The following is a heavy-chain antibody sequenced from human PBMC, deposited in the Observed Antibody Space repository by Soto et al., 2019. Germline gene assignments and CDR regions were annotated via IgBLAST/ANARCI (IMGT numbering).Heavy chain of an antibody. CDR2: IIPVFATT. V-gene: IGHV1-69*01. J-gene: IGHJ4*02. CDR1: GGLFSTYA. CDR3: ARGDSGYVWFNEI. D-gene: IGHD3-22*01. Sequence: QEQLVQSGAEVKKSGSSVKVSCKASGGLFSTYAISWVRQAPGQGLEWMGGIIPVFATTYYAEKFEGRVTITADESTNTAYMELSSRRSEDTAMYYGARGDSGYVWFNEIWGQGTLVTVSS.